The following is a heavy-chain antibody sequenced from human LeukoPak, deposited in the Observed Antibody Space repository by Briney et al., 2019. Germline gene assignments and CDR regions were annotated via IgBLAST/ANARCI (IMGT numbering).Heavy chain of an antibody. D-gene: IGHD2-15*01. CDR2: IYYSGST. Sequence: SETLSLTSTVSGGSISSYYWSWIRQPPGKGLEWIGYIYYSGSTNYNPSLKSRVTISVDTSKNQFSLKLSSVTAADTAVYYCASGTVVTNGSFDIWGQGTMVTVSS. V-gene: IGHV4-59*08. CDR1: GGSISSYY. CDR3: ASGTVVTNGSFDI. J-gene: IGHJ3*02.